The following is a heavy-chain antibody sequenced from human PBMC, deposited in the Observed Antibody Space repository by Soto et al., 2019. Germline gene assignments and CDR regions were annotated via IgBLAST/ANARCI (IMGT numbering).Heavy chain of an antibody. CDR2: IYYSGRT. J-gene: IGHJ4*02. Sequence: SETLSLTCSVSGGSINSSSYFWGRVRQPPGKGLEWIGSIYYSGRTYNNPSLRSRVSMSIDTSKDQFSLKLKSVTAADTALYFCARQRTSVVTQAYFDVWGPGSLVTV. D-gene: IGHD2-21*02. V-gene: IGHV4-39*01. CDR3: ARQRTSVVTQAYFDV. CDR1: GGSINSSSYF.